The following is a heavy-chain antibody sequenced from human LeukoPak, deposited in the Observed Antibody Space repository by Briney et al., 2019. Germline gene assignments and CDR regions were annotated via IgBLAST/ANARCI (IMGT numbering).Heavy chain of an antibody. Sequence: GGSLRLSCAASGFTFSSYSMNWVRQAPGNGLEWVSSISSSSSYIYYADSVKGRFTISRDNAKNSLYLQMNSLRAEDTAVYYCARVGGYDYVWGSYRQNDAFDIWGQGTMVTVSS. CDR1: GFTFSSYS. CDR2: ISSSSSYI. V-gene: IGHV3-21*01. CDR3: ARVGGYDYVWGSYRQNDAFDI. D-gene: IGHD3-16*02. J-gene: IGHJ3*02.